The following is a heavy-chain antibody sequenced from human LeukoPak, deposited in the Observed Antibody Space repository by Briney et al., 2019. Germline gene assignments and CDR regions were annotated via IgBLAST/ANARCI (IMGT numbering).Heavy chain of an antibody. CDR3: ARLCSSSAGDWFDP. J-gene: IGHJ5*02. V-gene: IGHV4-59*08. CDR2: IYYSGST. Sequence: SETLSLTCTVSGGSISSYYWSWIRQPPGKGLEWIGYIYYSGSTNYNPSLKSRVIISVDTSKNQFSLKLSSVTAADTAVYYCARLCSSSAGDWFDPWGQGTLVTVSS. CDR1: GGSISSYY. D-gene: IGHD6-6*01.